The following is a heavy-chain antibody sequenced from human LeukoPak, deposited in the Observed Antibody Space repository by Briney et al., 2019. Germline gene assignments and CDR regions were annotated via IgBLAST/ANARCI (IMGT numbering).Heavy chain of an antibody. CDR2: IYSGGST. Sequence: GGSLRLSCAHSGFTLSSNYMSWVRPAPGKGLEWGSVIYSGGSTYYTDSVTGRFTISRDNSKNTLYLQMNSLRAEDTAVYYCARARTYYYDMSGYVYYYYGMDVWGQGTTVTVSS. J-gene: IGHJ6*02. CDR1: GFTLSSNY. V-gene: IGHV3-53*01. CDR3: ARARTYYYDMSGYVYYYYGMDV. D-gene: IGHD3-22*01.